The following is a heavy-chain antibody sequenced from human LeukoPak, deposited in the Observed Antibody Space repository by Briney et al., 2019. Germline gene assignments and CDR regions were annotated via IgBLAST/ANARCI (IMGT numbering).Heavy chain of an antibody. CDR1: GFTFSNYA. J-gene: IGHJ4*02. V-gene: IGHV3-64*01. CDR3: ARDGSGSPDY. D-gene: IGHD3-10*01. CDR2: ISDNGRQT. Sequence: GGSLRLSCAASGFTFSNYAIHWIRQAPGKGLEYVSAISDNGRQTFYANSVKGRFTISRDNSKNTLYLQMGSLRAEDMAVYYCARDGSGSPDYWGQGTLVTVSS.